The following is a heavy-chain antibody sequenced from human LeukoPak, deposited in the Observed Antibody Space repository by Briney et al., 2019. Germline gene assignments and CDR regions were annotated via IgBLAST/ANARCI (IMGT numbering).Heavy chain of an antibody. Sequence: GGSLRLSCAASGFTFSSYAMSWVRQAPGKGLEWVSSISSSSSYIYYADSVKGRFTISRDNAKNSLYLQMNSLRAEDTAVYHCARDPYYYDSSGYYPYYFDYWGQGTLVTVSS. J-gene: IGHJ4*02. CDR2: ISSSSSYI. D-gene: IGHD3-22*01. V-gene: IGHV3-21*01. CDR3: ARDPYYYDSSGYYPYYFDY. CDR1: GFTFSSYA.